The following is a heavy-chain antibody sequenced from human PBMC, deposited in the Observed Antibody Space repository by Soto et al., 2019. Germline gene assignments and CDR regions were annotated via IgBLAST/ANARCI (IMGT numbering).Heavy chain of an antibody. CDR3: ARGMTTVTTFDY. V-gene: IGHV4-30-2*01. J-gene: IGHJ4*02. D-gene: IGHD4-17*01. Sequence: TLSLTCAVSVDSISSGGYSCNWIRQPPGKGLEWIGYIYHSGSTYYNPSLKSRVTISVDRSKNQFSLKLSSVTAADTAVYYCARGMTTVTTFDYWGQGTLVTVS. CDR1: VDSISSGGYS. CDR2: IYHSGST.